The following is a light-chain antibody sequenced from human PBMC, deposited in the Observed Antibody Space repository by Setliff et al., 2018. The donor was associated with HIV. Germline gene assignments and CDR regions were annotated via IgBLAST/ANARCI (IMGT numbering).Light chain of an antibody. CDR2: QDN. J-gene: IGLJ1*01. Sequence: SYELTQPPSVSVSPGQTASITCSGDKLGDKYACWYQQKPGQSPVLVIYQDNKRPSGIPERFSGPNSGNTATLTISGTQAMDEADYYCQAWDSRAYVFGTGTKVTVL. CDR3: QAWDSRAYV. V-gene: IGLV3-1*01. CDR1: KLGDKY.